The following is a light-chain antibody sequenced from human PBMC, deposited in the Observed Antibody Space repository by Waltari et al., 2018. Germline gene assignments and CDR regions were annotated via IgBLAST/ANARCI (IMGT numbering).Light chain of an antibody. J-gene: IGLJ3*02. CDR2: GFS. Sequence: QSALTQPASVSGSPGQSITISCSGTGSDIGGFNYVSWYQQRPGKAPKLLIYGFSQRPSGVSDRFSGSKSGNRASLTISGLQAEDDSDYYCCSYTTTTTWVFGGGTKLTVL. CDR1: GSDIGGFNY. V-gene: IGLV2-14*03. CDR3: CSYTTTTTWV.